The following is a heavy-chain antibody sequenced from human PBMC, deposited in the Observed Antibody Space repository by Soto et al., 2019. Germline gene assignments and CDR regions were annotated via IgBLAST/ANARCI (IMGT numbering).Heavy chain of an antibody. V-gene: IGHV3-11*06. Sequence: LRLSCAASGFTFSDYYMSWIRQAPGKGLEWVSYISSSSSYTNYADSVKGRFTISRDNAKNSPYLQMNSLRAEDTAVYYCARDSTSSLRYYYYYGMDVWGQGTTVTVSS. CDR3: ARDSTSSLRYYYYYGMDV. CDR2: ISSSSSYT. J-gene: IGHJ6*02. CDR1: GFTFSDYY. D-gene: IGHD2-2*01.